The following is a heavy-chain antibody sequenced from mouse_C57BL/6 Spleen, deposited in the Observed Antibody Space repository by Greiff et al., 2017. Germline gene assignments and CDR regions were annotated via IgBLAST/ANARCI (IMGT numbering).Heavy chain of an antibody. CDR3: AKSGNLKLDY. Sequence: VKLMESGPGLVQPSQSLSITCTVSGFSLTSYGVHWVRQPPGKGLEWLGVIWSGGSTDYNAAFISRLSISKDNSKSQVFFKMNSLQADDTAIYYCAKSGNLKLDYWGQGTSVTVSS. CDR2: IWSGGST. CDR1: GFSLTSYG. D-gene: IGHD2-1*01. J-gene: IGHJ4*01. V-gene: IGHV2-4*01.